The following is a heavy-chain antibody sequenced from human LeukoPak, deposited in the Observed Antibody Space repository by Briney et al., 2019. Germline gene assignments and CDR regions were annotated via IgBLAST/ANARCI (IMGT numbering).Heavy chain of an antibody. D-gene: IGHD3-22*01. CDR1: GGSFSSYY. Sequence: SETLSPTCADYGGSFSSYYWTWIRQPPEKGLEWIGEMNPSGSTNYNPSLKSRVTISVDTSKKQFSLELSSVTAADTAVYYCAGRRQDVTMIVVVMTAVSYYLDVWGKGSTVSVS. CDR2: MNPSGST. CDR3: AGRRQDVTMIVVVMTAVSYYLDV. J-gene: IGHJ6*03. V-gene: IGHV4-34*01.